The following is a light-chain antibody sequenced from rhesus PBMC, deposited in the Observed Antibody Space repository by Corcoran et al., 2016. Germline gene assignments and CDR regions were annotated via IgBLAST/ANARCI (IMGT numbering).Light chain of an antibody. CDR3: QHGYGTPLT. CDR1: ENAYNH. Sequence: DIQMTQSPSSLSASVGDRVTITCRASENAYNHLNWYQQKPGKAPKRLIYKASTLQSGVPSRFSGSGSGTDYTFTISSLQPEDVATYYCQHGYGTPLTFGGGTKVEIK. J-gene: IGKJ4*01. CDR2: KAS. V-gene: IGKV1-74*01.